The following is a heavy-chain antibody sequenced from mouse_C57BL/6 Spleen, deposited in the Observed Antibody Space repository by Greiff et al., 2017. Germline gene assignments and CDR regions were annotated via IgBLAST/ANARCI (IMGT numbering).Heavy chain of an antibody. CDR1: GYTFTSYG. V-gene: IGHV1-81*01. CDR3: ARGGYYGSSYDEYYYAMDY. J-gene: IGHJ4*01. Sequence: VQLQQSGAELTRPVASVKLSCKASGYTFTSYGISWVKQRTGQGLEWIGEMYPRSGNTYYNEKFKGKATLTADTSSSTAYMELRSLTSEDSAVYFCARGGYYGSSYDEYYYAMDYWGQGTSVTDSS. CDR2: MYPRSGNT. D-gene: IGHD1-1*01.